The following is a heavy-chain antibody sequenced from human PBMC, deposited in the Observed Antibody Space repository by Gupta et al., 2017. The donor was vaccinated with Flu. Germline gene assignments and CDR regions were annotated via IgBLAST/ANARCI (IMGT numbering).Heavy chain of an antibody. Sequence: QVTLKESVPVLVKPTETLTLTCTVSGVSLSNARMALSWILQPPGKAREWLAHIFSNDEKSSSTSLKSRLTISKDTSKSQVVLTMTNMDPVDTATYSCARMLGLAAAGKKAPFDYWGQGTLVTVSS. V-gene: IGHV2-26*01. J-gene: IGHJ4*02. D-gene: IGHD6-13*01. CDR1: GVSLSNARMA. CDR2: IFSNDEK. CDR3: ARMLGLAAAGKKAPFDY.